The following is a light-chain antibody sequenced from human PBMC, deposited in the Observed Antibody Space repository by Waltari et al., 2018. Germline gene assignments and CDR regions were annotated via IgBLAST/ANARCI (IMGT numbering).Light chain of an antibody. CDR2: DVT. V-gene: IGLV2-11*01. CDR3: CSYAGTYTFLV. CDR1: TSAVGGYNF. Sequence: QSALPQPRSVSGSPGQSVTISSTGTTSAVGGYNFFSWYQQHPGKAPKLFIYDVTKRPSGVPDRFSGSKSGNTASLTISGLQAEDEADYYCCSYAGTYTFLVFGGGTKLTVL. J-gene: IGLJ2*01.